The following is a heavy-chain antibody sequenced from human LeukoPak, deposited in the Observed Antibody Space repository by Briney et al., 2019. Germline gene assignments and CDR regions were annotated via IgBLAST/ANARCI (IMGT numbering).Heavy chain of an antibody. CDR1: GFTFNNYW. CDR3: TRVGNWAHGY. D-gene: IGHD1-1*01. Sequence: GGSLRLSCAASGFTFNNYWMHWVRQAPGKGLVWVARINSDGSGTNHADSVKGRFTISRDNAKNTPYLQMNSLRAEDTAVYYCTRVGNWAHGYWGQGALVTVSS. CDR2: INSDGSGT. J-gene: IGHJ4*02. V-gene: IGHV3-74*01.